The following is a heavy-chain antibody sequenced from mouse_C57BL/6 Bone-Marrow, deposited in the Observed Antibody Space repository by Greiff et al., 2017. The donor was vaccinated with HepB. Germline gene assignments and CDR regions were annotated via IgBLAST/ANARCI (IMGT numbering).Heavy chain of an antibody. V-gene: IGHV1-63*01. CDR3: ASSVIHYYGSSYDYAMDY. Sequence: VQLQQSGAELVRPGTSVKMSCKASGYTFTNYWIGWAKQRPGHGFEWIGDIYPGGGYTNYNEKFKGKATLTADTSSSTAYMQFSSLTSEDTAIYYCASSVIHYYGSSYDYAMDYWGQGTSVTVSS. CDR2: IYPGGGYT. CDR1: GYTFTNYW. J-gene: IGHJ4*01. D-gene: IGHD1-1*01.